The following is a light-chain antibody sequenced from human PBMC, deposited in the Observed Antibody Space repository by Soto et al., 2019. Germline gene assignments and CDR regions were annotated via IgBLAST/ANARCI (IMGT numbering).Light chain of an antibody. Sequence: EIVLTQSPGTLSLSPGERATLSCRAGQSVSSSYLAWYQQKPGQAPRLLIYDASNRATGIPARFSGSGSGTDFTLTISSLEPEDFAVYYCQQRSNWPPWTFGQGTKVDI. CDR2: DAS. J-gene: IGKJ1*01. V-gene: IGKV3-11*01. CDR1: QSVSSSY. CDR3: QQRSNWPPWT.